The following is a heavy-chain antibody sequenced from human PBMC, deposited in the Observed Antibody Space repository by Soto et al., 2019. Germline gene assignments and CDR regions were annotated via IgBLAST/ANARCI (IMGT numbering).Heavy chain of an antibody. CDR3: ARSVGGSNINFDY. CDR2: MNPDSGNT. J-gene: IGHJ4*02. D-gene: IGHD3-10*01. CDR1: GYTFTSYD. V-gene: IGHV1-8*01. Sequence: QVQLVQSGAEVRTPGASVKVSCKASGYTFTSYDINWVRQATGQGPEWMGWMNPDSGNTGYVQKLKGRVXXTXNXXISTAYMELSSLRSDDTAVYYCARSVGGSNINFDYWGQGTLVTVSS.